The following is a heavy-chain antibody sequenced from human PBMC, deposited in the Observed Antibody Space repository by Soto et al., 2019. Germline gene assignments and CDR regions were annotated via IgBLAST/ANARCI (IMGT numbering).Heavy chain of an antibody. CDR2: ISSSSSYI. CDR1: GFTFSSYS. D-gene: IGHD6-19*01. J-gene: IGHJ4*02. CDR3: ARGPLIAVAPIGHY. V-gene: IGHV3-21*01. Sequence: PGGSLRLSCAASGFTFSSYSMNWVRQAPGKGLEWVSSISSSSSYIYYAESEKGRFTNSRDNAKNSLYLQMNSLRAEDTAVYYCARGPLIAVAPIGHYWGQGTLVTVS.